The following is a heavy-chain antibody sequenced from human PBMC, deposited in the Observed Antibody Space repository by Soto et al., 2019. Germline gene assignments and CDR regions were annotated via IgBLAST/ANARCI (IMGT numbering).Heavy chain of an antibody. Sequence: SETLSLTCTVSGGSISSGGYYWSWIRQHPGKGLEWIGYIYYSGSTYYNPSPKSRVTISVDTSKNQFSLKLSSVTAADTAVYYCARDRYDFWSGQLYYFDYWGQGTLVTVSS. CDR1: GGSISSGGYY. D-gene: IGHD3-3*01. CDR2: IYYSGST. J-gene: IGHJ4*02. V-gene: IGHV4-31*03. CDR3: ARDRYDFWSGQLYYFDY.